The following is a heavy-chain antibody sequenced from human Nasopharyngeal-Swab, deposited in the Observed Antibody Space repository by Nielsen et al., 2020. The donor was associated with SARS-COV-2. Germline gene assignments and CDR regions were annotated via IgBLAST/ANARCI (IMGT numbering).Heavy chain of an antibody. Sequence: SETLSLTCTVSGGSISSSSYYWGWIRQPQGKGLEWIGSIYYSGSTYYNPSLKSRVTISVDTSKNQFSLKLSSVTAADTAVYYCASTYYYDSSGYGGMDVWGQGTTVTVSS. CDR1: GGSISSSSYY. D-gene: IGHD3-22*01. CDR2: IYYSGST. CDR3: ASTYYYDSSGYGGMDV. V-gene: IGHV4-39*01. J-gene: IGHJ6*02.